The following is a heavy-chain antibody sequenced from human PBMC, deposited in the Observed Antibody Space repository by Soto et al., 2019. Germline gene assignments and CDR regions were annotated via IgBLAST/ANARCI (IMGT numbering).Heavy chain of an antibody. CDR3: AKDPNYYPNWFDP. V-gene: IGHV3-23*01. J-gene: IGHJ5*02. Sequence: GWSLRLSCSASVFTFSSYAMSWFRQAPGKGLEWVSAISGSGGSTYYADSVKGRFTISRDNSKNTLYLQMNSLRAEDTAVYYCAKDPNYYPNWFDPWGQGTLVTVSS. CDR2: ISGSGGST. D-gene: IGHD3-22*01. CDR1: VFTFSSYA.